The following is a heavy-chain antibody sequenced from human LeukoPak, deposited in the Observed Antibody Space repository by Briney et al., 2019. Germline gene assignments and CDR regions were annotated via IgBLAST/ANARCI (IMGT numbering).Heavy chain of an antibody. Sequence: GGSLRLSCAASGFTFSSYNMNWVRQAPGEGLEWIGVIRKKAFGGTTEYAASVKDRFTISRDDSRSIAYLQMNSLKTEDTAVYFCTRDMPDYWGQGTLVTVSS. CDR3: TRDMPDY. CDR2: IRKKAFGGTT. CDR1: GFTFSSYN. D-gene: IGHD2-2*01. J-gene: IGHJ4*02. V-gene: IGHV3-49*04.